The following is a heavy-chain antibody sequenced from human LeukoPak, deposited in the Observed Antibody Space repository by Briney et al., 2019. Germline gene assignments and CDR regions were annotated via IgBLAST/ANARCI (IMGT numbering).Heavy chain of an antibody. CDR1: GFSISGGFY. J-gene: IGHJ6*03. D-gene: IGHD3-10*01. Sequence: SETLSLTCTVSGFSISGGFYWSWIRQPPGKGLEWIGYIYYSGSTNYNPSLKSRVTISVDTSKNQFSLKLSSVTAADTAVYYCARVEEGYGSGRRENYYYYYMDVWGKGTTVTISS. CDR3: ARVEEGYGSGRRENYYYYYMDV. V-gene: IGHV4-61*08. CDR2: IYYSGST.